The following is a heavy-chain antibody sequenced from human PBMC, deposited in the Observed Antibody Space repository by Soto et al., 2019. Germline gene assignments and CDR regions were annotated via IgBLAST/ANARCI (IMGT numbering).Heavy chain of an antibody. D-gene: IGHD3-22*01. J-gene: IGHJ4*02. CDR3: AHRAEPTYYYDSSGYYYEGSFDY. CDR2: IYWDDDK. Sequence: GSGPTLVNPTQTLTLTCTFSGFSLSTSGVGVGWIRQPPGKALEWLALIYWDDDKRYSPSLKSRLTITKDTSKNQVVLTMTNMDPVDTATYYCAHRAEPTYYYDSSGYYYEGSFDYWGQGTLVTVSS. V-gene: IGHV2-5*02. CDR1: GFSLSTSGVG.